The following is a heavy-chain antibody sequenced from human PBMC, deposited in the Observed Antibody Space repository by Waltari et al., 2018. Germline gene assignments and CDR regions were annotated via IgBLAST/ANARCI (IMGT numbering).Heavy chain of an antibody. V-gene: IGHV5-51*01. J-gene: IGHJ4*02. CDR3: ARLKDIVVVPAAHFDY. Sequence: EVQLVQSGAEVKTPGESLKISCKASGSSFTSYWTCWVRQLPRKGLEWMGIIYPGDSDTRYSPSFQGQVTISADKSISTAYLQWSSLKASDTAMYYCARLKDIVVVPAAHFDYWGQGTLVTVSS. CDR1: GSSFTSYW. CDR2: IYPGDSDT. D-gene: IGHD2-2*01.